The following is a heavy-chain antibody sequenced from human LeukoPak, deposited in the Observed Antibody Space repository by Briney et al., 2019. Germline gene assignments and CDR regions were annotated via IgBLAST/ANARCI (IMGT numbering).Heavy chain of an antibody. CDR2: ISGSGRST. Sequence: PGGSLRLSCAASGFTFSSYAMSWVRQAPGKGLEWVSAISGSGRSTYYADSVKGRFTIPRDNAKNTLFLQMNILRADDTAVYYCAKDRILYYYDSSGYHYWGQGTLVTVSS. J-gene: IGHJ4*02. V-gene: IGHV3-23*01. CDR1: GFTFSSYA. CDR3: AKDRILYYYDSSGYHY. D-gene: IGHD3-22*01.